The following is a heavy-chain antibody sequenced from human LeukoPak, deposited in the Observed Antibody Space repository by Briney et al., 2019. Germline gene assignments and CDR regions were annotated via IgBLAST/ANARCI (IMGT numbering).Heavy chain of an antibody. V-gene: IGHV3-48*03. CDR1: GFTFSSYE. CDR3: ARGPLLGGLSN. CDR2: ISSSDRTT. Sequence: GGSLRLSCATSGFTFSSYEMNWVRQAPGKGPEWVSYISSSDRTTHYADSVKGRFTISRDRAKNSLHLQMNSLRAEDTAVCYCARGPLLGGLSNWGQGTLVTVSS. D-gene: IGHD4-23*01. J-gene: IGHJ4*02.